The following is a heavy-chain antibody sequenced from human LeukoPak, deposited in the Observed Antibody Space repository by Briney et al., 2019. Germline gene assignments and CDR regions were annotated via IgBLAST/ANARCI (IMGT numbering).Heavy chain of an antibody. J-gene: IGHJ4*02. CDR2: INHSGST. Sequence: SETLSLTCAVYGGSFSGYYWSWIRQPPGKGLEWIGEINHSGSTNYNPSLKSRVTLSVDTSKNQFSLKLSSVTAADTAVYYCARGGLRFQKYWGQGTLVTVSS. D-gene: IGHD3-3*01. CDR1: GGSFSGYY. CDR3: ARGGLRFQKY. V-gene: IGHV4-34*01.